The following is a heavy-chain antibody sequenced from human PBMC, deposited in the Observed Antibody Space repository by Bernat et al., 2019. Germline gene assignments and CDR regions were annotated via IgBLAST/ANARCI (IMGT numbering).Heavy chain of an antibody. CDR1: GFTFSSYA. J-gene: IGHJ4*02. CDR2: IKSKTDGGTT. V-gene: IGHV3-15*01. Sequence: EVRLLGSGGGLVQPGGSLRLSCAASGFTFSSYAMSWVRQAPGKGLEWVGRIKSKTDGGTTDYAAPVKGRFTISRDDSKNTLYLQMNSLKTEDTAVYYCTTERSSWEPKRFDYWGQGTLVTVSS. CDR3: TTERSSWEPKRFDY. D-gene: IGHD6-13*01.